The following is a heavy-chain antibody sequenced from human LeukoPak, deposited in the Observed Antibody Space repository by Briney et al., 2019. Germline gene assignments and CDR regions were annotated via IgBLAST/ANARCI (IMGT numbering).Heavy chain of an antibody. D-gene: IGHD1-14*01. Sequence: PGGSLRLSCAASGLTVNSNYMNWVRQAPGKGLEWVSVIYKGGSIYYADSVKGRFTISRDNSENTLFLQMNSLRAEDTAVYYCASRGPAYYFDYWGQGTLVTVSS. J-gene: IGHJ4*02. CDR3: ASRGPAYYFDY. V-gene: IGHV3-53*01. CDR1: GLTVNSNY. CDR2: IYKGGSI.